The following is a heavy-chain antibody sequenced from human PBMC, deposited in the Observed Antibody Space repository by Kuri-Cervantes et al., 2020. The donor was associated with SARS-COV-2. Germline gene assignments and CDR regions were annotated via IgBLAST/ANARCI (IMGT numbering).Heavy chain of an antibody. CDR2: IIPILGIA. D-gene: IGHD1-26*01. CDR1: GGTFSSYT. Sequence: SVKVSCKASGGTFSSYTISWVRQAPGQGLEWMGRIIPILGIANYAQKFQGRVTITADKSTSTAYMELSSLRSEDTAVYYCARATHGGSYSFLYYWGQGTLVTVSS. J-gene: IGHJ4*02. V-gene: IGHV1-69*02. CDR3: ARATHGGSYSFLYY.